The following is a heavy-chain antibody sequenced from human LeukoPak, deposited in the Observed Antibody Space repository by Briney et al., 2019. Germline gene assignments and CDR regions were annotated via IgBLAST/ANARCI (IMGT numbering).Heavy chain of an antibody. CDR1: GFTISTHA. D-gene: IGHD3-3*01. Sequence: PGGSLRLSCAASGFTISTHAMSWVRQAPGNGLEWVSAISGSGGSTYYADSVKGRFAISRDNSKNTLYLQMNSLRAEDTAVYYCANFLITRCFDYWGQGTLVTVSS. V-gene: IGHV3-23*01. CDR2: ISGSGGST. CDR3: ANFLITRCFDY. J-gene: IGHJ4*02.